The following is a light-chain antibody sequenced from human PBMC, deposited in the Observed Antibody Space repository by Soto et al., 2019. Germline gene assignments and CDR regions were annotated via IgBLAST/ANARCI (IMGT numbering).Light chain of an antibody. Sequence: DIQMTQSPSSLSASVGDRVTITCRASQNIRIYLNWYQQKPGKAPKVLINAASSLQSGVPSRFSGSGSGTYFTLTINSLQPEDFATYYCQQSYKFPLTFGQGTKVEIK. CDR3: QQSYKFPLT. CDR1: QNIRIY. CDR2: AAS. J-gene: IGKJ1*01. V-gene: IGKV1-39*01.